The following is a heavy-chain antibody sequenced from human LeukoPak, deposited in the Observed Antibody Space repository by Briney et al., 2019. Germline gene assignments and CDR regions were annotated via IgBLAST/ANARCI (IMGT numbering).Heavy chain of an antibody. V-gene: IGHV3-49*04. D-gene: IGHD2-2*02. CDR3: TNTPDFDY. CDR1: GFTFGDYA. J-gene: IGHJ4*02. Sequence: PGGSLRLSCTASGFTFGDYAMSWVRQAPGKGLEGVGFIRSKAYGGTTEYAASVKGRFTISRDDSKSIAYLQMNSLKTEDTAVYYCTNTPDFDYWGQGTLVTVSS. CDR2: IRSKAYGGTT.